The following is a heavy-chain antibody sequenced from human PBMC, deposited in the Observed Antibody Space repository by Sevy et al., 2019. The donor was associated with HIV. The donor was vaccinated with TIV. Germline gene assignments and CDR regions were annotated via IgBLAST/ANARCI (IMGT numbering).Heavy chain of an antibody. CDR1: GGSISSGGYY. CDR2: IYYSGST. CDR3: ATYYYGSGSYYTRAFDI. V-gene: IGHV4-31*03. J-gene: IGHJ3*02. D-gene: IGHD3-10*01. Sequence: SETLSLTCTVSGGSISSGGYYWSWIRQHPGKGLEWIGYIYYSGSTYYNPSLKSRVTISVDTSKNQFSLKLSSVTAADTAVYYCATYYYGSGSYYTRAFDIWGQRTMVTVSS.